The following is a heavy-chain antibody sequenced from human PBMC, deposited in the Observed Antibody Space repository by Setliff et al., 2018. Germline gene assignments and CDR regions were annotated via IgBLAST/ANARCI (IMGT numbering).Heavy chain of an antibody. CDR3: ARGSAKMVALPTANYFDP. V-gene: IGHV1-18*01. CDR1: GYSFTNYG. J-gene: IGHJ5*02. CDR2: ISGYDDNT. Sequence: ASVKVSCKAFGYSFTNYGLNWVRQAPGQGLEWMGWISGYDDNTNYAQHLQGRVTMTTDTSTSTAYMELRSLTSADTAVYYCARGSAKMVALPTANYFDPWGQGTPVNVSS. D-gene: IGHD2-2*01.